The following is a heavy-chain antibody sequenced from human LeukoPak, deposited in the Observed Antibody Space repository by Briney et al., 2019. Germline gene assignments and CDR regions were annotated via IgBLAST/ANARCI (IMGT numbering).Heavy chain of an antibody. CDR1: GGTFSSYA. CDR2: IIPIFGTA. Sequence: ASVKVSCKASGGTFSSYAISWVRQAPGQGLEWMGGIIPIFGTANYAQKFQGRVTITADESTSTAYMELSSLRSEDTAVYYCARAAGSQGYFDYWGQGTLVTVSS. CDR3: ARAAGSQGYFDY. J-gene: IGHJ4*02. V-gene: IGHV1-69*01. D-gene: IGHD3-10*01.